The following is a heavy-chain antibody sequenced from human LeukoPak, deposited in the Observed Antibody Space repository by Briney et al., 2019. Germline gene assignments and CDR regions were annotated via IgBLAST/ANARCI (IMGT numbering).Heavy chain of an antibody. J-gene: IGHJ3*02. Sequence: VASVKLSCTASGGTFSSYAMSWVRQAPGQGLEWMGGISGIGGTAYYAQTVQGRVTITRDESTSTVYMELSSLRSEDTAVYYCARSQPHDSSGYYDAFDIWGQAAMVTVSS. CDR1: GGTFSSYA. V-gene: IGHV1-69*05. D-gene: IGHD3-22*01. CDR2: ISGIGGTA. CDR3: ARSQPHDSSGYYDAFDI.